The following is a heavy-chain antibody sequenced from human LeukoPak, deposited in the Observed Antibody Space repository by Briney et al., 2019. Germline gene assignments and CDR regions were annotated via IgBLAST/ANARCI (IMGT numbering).Heavy chain of an antibody. J-gene: IGHJ4*02. D-gene: IGHD4-11*01. CDR1: GFTFSSYW. V-gene: IGHV3-7*01. Sequence: PGGSLRLSCAASGFTFSSYWMSWVRQAPGQGLEWVANINQYGSEKYYVDSVEGRFTISRDNAKNSLYLQMNSLRAEDTAVYYCARSYGNYAGCLDYWGQGTLVIISS. CDR2: INQYGSEK. CDR3: ARSYGNYAGCLDY.